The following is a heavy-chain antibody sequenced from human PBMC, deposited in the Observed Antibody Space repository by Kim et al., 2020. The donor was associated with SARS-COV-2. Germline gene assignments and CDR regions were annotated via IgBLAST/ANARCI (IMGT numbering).Heavy chain of an antibody. J-gene: IGHJ5*02. Sequence: GGSLRLSCSASGFTFSSYAMHWVRQTPGKRLEYISAISGNGESRYYAESVKGRFTISRANSKNTVFLKMSSLRVDDTAVYYCVKGGGQWLVLWLIWFDP. V-gene: IGHV3-64D*09. CDR3: VKGGGQWLVLWLIWFDP. CDR2: ISGNGESR. D-gene: IGHD6-19*01. CDR1: GFTFSSYA.